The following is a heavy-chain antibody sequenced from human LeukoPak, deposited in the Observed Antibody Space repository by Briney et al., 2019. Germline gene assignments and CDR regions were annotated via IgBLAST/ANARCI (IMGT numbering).Heavy chain of an antibody. J-gene: IGHJ4*02. CDR1: GFSFSDFG. D-gene: IGHD3-10*01. V-gene: IGHV3-30*02. Sequence: GGSLRLSCGASGFSFSDFGMHWVRQAPGKGLEWVAFIRYDGKNKDYADSVKGRFTISRDDSKNTLYLQMNNLRAEDTAVYYCAKTIPAIRGEIDYWGQGTLVTVS. CDR2: IRYDGKNK. CDR3: AKTIPAIRGEIDY.